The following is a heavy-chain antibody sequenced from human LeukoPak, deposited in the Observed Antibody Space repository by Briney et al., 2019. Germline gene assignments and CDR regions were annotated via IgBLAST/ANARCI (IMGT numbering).Heavy chain of an antibody. CDR1: GFTFSSYA. D-gene: IGHD3-9*01. CDR2: ISYDGSNK. V-gene: IGHV3-30*04. J-gene: IGHJ5*02. CDR3: AREIEYYDILTGYYRSANWFDP. Sequence: GGSLRLSCAASGFTFSSYAMHWVRQAPGKGLEWVAVISYDGSNKYYADPVKGRFTISRDNSKNTLYLQMNSLRAEDTAVYYCAREIEYYDILTGYYRSANWFDPWGQGTLVTVSS.